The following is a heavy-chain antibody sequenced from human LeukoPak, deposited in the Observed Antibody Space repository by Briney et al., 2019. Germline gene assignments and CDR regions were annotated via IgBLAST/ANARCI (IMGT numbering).Heavy chain of an antibody. D-gene: IGHD5-18*01. CDR1: GFTLTRYW. CDR2: INNDGSST. V-gene: IGHV3-74*01. CDR3: VRGDTYDYYYYYGMDV. Sequence: GGSLRLSRAASGFTLTRYWMHWVRQTPGKGLGWVSRINNDGSSTRNADAVKGRFTSSRDNAKNTLYLQMNSLRPEDTAVYYCVRGDTYDYYYYYGMDVWGQGTTVTVSS. J-gene: IGHJ6*02.